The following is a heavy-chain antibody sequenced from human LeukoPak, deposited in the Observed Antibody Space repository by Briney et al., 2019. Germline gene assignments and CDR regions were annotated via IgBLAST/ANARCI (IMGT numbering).Heavy chain of an antibody. D-gene: IGHD3-16*01. CDR1: GYTFTSYG. V-gene: IGHV1-18*01. J-gene: IGHJ4*02. Sequence: ASVKASCKASGYTFTSYGISWVRQAPGQGLEWMGWISAYNGNTNYAQKLQGRVTMTTDTSTSTAYMELRSLRSDDTAVYYCARVLYYDYVWGSSDYWGQGTLLTVSS. CDR2: ISAYNGNT. CDR3: ARVLYYDYVWGSSDY.